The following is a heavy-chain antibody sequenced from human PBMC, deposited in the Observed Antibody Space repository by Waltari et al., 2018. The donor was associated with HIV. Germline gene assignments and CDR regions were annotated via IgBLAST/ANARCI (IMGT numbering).Heavy chain of an antibody. CDR2: ISGTGATI. V-gene: IGHV3-23*01. J-gene: IGHJ4*02. Sequence: QVLESGGGWVPPGGSLRLSCEASGFNFGSYAMTWVRQPPRKGLEGVSVISGTGATILHADSVKGRFTISRDNSNNAVYLQMDSLKVEDTAVYYCAKGDFCNRGSCYKRFDSWGQGTAVTVSS. CDR1: GFNFGSYA. D-gene: IGHD2-15*01. CDR3: AKGDFCNRGSCYKRFDS.